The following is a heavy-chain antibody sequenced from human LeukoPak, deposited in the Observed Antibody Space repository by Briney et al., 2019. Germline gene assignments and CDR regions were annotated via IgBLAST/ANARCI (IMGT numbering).Heavy chain of an antibody. V-gene: IGHV3-21*01. J-gene: IGHJ4*02. Sequence: GGSLRLSCAASGFTVSSNYMSWVRQAPGKGLEWVSSISSSSSYIYYADSVKGRFTISRDNAKNSLYLQMNSLRAEDTAVYYCARDLVAGTSAGFDYWGQGTLVTVSS. CDR1: GFTVSSNY. D-gene: IGHD6-19*01. CDR3: ARDLVAGTSAGFDY. CDR2: ISSSSSYI.